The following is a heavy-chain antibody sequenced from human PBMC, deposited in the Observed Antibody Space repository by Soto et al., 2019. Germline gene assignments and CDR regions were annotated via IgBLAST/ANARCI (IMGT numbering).Heavy chain of an antibody. D-gene: IGHD2-15*01. J-gene: IGHJ4*02. CDR1: GFTFSSYA. Sequence: GGSLRLSCAASGFTFSSYAMSWVRQAPGKGLEWVSAISGSDGSTYYADSVKGRFTISRDNSKNRRYLQMNSLRAEDTAVFYCAKGGGSYYWNPFDYWGQGTLVTVSS. V-gene: IGHV3-23*01. CDR3: AKGGGSYYWNPFDY. CDR2: ISGSDGST.